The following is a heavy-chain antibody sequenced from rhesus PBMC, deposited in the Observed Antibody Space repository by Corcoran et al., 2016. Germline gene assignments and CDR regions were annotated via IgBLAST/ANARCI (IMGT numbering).Heavy chain of an antibody. V-gene: IGHV5-2*01. Sequence: EVQLVQLGAVVIRPGESLMISCKTSVTSLTSYWISWVRQMPGKGLGGGGASDPSDSSTSYRPPFQGQVSSAADKSIRPTYLQWSSLKASDSATYYCAKGGQQLLFDYWGQGVLVTVSS. J-gene: IGHJ4*01. D-gene: IGHD6-43*01. CDR1: VTSLTSYW. CDR2: SDPSDSST. CDR3: AKGGQQLLFDY.